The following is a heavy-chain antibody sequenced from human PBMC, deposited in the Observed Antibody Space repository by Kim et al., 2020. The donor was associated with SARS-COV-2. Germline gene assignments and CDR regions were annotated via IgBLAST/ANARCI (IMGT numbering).Heavy chain of an antibody. CDR3: ARNYAPSDY. CDR2: GNP. D-gene: IGHD1-7*01. Sequence: GNPTYAQGFTGRFVFSLDTSVNTAYLQISSLKAEDTAVYYCARNYAPSDYWGQGTLVTVSS. V-gene: IGHV7-4-1*02. J-gene: IGHJ4*02.